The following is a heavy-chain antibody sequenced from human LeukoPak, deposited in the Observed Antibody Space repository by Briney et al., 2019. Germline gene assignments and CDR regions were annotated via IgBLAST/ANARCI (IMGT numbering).Heavy chain of an antibody. V-gene: IGHV4-4*02. D-gene: IGHD6-19*01. Sequence: SGTLSLTCAVSGGSISSSNWWSWVRQPPGKGLEWIGEIYHSGSTNYNPSLKSRVTISVDKSKNQFSLKLSSVTAADTAVYYCARAVSRAVAGLDYWGQGTLVTVSS. CDR2: IYHSGST. CDR3: ARAVSRAVAGLDY. J-gene: IGHJ4*02. CDR1: GGSISSSNW.